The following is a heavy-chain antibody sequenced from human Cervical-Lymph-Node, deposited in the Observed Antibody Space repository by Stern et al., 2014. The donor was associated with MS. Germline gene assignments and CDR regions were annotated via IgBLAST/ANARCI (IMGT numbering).Heavy chain of an antibody. J-gene: IGHJ4*02. V-gene: IGHV3-30-3*01. D-gene: IGHD3-16*01. CDR3: ATQIWFDY. Sequence: MQLVESGGGVVQPGRSLRLSCAVSGFNFSHYAMHWVRQAPGKGLEWVAVVSSEGSNKYYADSVKGRFTISRDNSKNNVYLQMNSLRDDDTAMYYCATQIWFDYWGQGTLVTVSS. CDR2: VSSEGSNK. CDR1: GFNFSHYA.